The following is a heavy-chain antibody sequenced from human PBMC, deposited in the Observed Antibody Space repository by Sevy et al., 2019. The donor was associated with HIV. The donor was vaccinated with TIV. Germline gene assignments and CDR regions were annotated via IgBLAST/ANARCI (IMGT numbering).Heavy chain of an antibody. D-gene: IGHD3-3*01. CDR2: ISSDGVST. CDR3: VKDPDYNFWRGDYGMDV. J-gene: IGHJ6*02. V-gene: IGHV3-64D*06. Sequence: GGSLRLSCSGSGFSFSNSAMNWVRQTPGKGLKYVSAISSDGVSTYYTDSVRGRFTISRDNSKNTLYLQMGSLRVEETAVYYCVKDPDYNFWRGDYGMDVWGQGTTVTVSS. CDR1: GFSFSNSA.